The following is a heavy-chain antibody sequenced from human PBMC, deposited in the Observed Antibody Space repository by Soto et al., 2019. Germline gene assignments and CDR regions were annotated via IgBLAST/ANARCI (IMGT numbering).Heavy chain of an antibody. V-gene: IGHV3-23*01. J-gene: IGHJ4*02. D-gene: IGHD2-8*01. CDR1: GFTFSSYA. CDR2: ISGSGGST. CDR3: AKDSVYLSQGLYYFDY. Sequence: GGSLRLSCAASGFTFSSYAMSWVRQAPGKGLEWVSAISGSGGSTYYADSVKGRFTISRDNSKNTLCLQMNSLRAEDTAVYYCAKDSVYLSQGLYYFDYWGQGTLVTVS.